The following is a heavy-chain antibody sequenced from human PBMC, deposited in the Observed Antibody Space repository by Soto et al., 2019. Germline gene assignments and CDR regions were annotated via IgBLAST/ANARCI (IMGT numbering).Heavy chain of an antibody. CDR3: AGRLTTAASLDY. D-gene: IGHD3-16*01. J-gene: IGHJ4*02. V-gene: IGHV3-53*01. CDR2: IHGGGST. CDR1: GFSVSNNH. Sequence: PGGSLRLSCAASGFSVSNNHMTWVRQAAGKGPEWVSLIHGGGSTYYADSVKGRFTISRDNSKNTLYLQMDSLRAEDTAIYYCAGRLTTAASLDYWGQGTLVTVS.